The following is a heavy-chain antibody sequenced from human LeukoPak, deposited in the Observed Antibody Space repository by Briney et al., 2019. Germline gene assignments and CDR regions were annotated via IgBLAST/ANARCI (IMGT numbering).Heavy chain of an antibody. V-gene: IGHV4-59*01. J-gene: IGHJ5*02. CDR1: GGSMSPYD. D-gene: IGHD3-22*01. CDR2: IYYTGST. Sequence: PSETLSLTCTVSGGSMSPYDWSWIRQPPGKGLEWIGYIYYTGSTNYNPSLKSRVTISIDTSKNQFSLKLRSVTAADTAMYYCARDNDRTGDPGSWFDPWGQGTLVTVSS. CDR3: ARDNDRTGDPGSWFDP.